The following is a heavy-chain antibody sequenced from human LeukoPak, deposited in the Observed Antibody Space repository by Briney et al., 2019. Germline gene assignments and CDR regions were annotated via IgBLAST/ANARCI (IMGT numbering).Heavy chain of an antibody. J-gene: IGHJ6*02. Sequence: PSETLSLTCAVSGGSISSGGYSWSWIRQPPGKGLEWIGYIYHSGSTYYNPSLKSRVTISVDRSKNQFSLKLSSVTAADTAVYYCAGGLDTLYGMDVWGQGTTVTVSS. V-gene: IGHV4-30-2*01. CDR3: AGGLDTLYGMDV. CDR2: IYHSGST. D-gene: IGHD5/OR15-5a*01. CDR1: GGSISSGGYS.